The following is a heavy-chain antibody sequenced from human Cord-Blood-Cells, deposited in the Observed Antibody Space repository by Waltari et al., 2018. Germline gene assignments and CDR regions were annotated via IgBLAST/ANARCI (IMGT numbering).Heavy chain of an antibody. D-gene: IGHD3-9*01. J-gene: IGHJ3*02. CDR2: INPNSGGT. CDR1: GYTFTGYY. Sequence: QVQLVQSGAEVKKPGASVKVSCKASGYTFTGYYMHWVRQAPGQGLEWMGWINPNSGGTNYAQKFQGRGTMTRDTSISTAYMELSRLRSDDTAVYYCARDILTGYYISRNAFDIWGQGTMVTVSS. CDR3: ARDILTGYYISRNAFDI. V-gene: IGHV1-2*02.